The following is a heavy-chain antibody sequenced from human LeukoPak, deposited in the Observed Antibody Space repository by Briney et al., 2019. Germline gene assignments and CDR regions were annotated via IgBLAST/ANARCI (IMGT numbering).Heavy chain of an antibody. Sequence: GGSPRLSCAASGFTFSSYAMSWVRQAPGKGLEWVSAISGSGGSTNYADSVKGRFTISRDNSKNTLYLQMNSLRAEDTAVYYCANPYYGSGSHDYWGQGTLVTVSS. CDR3: ANPYYGSGSHDY. CDR2: ISGSGGST. D-gene: IGHD3-10*01. V-gene: IGHV3-23*01. CDR1: GFTFSSYA. J-gene: IGHJ4*02.